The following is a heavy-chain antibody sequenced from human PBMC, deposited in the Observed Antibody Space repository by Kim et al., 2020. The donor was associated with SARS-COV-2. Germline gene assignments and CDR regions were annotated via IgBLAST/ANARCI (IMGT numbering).Heavy chain of an antibody. Sequence: LKLRVTISVDTSKNQFSLKLSPVTAADTAVYYCARAYYDSSGYWGYYFDYWGQGALVTVSS. CDR3: ARAYYDSSGYWGYYFDY. J-gene: IGHJ4*02. D-gene: IGHD3-22*01. V-gene: IGHV4-30-2*04.